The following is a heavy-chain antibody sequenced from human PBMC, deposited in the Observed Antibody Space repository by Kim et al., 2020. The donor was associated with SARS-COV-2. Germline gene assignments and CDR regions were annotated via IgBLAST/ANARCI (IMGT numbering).Heavy chain of an antibody. D-gene: IGHD5-12*01. V-gene: IGHV3-11*04. CDR1: GLIFSDYY. Sequence: GGSLRLSCAASGLIFSDYYMAWIRQTPGQGLEWLSDIGSSGRESYTDSVKGRFTISRDNGKKTMYLQMNSLRVDDTALYYCARDRDGYNSFDSWGQGTLVIVSS. CDR2: IGSSGRE. J-gene: IGHJ4*02. CDR3: ARDRDGYNSFDS.